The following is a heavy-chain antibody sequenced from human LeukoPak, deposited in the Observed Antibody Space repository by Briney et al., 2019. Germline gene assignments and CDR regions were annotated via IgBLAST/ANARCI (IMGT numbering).Heavy chain of an antibody. Sequence: GGSLRLSCASSGFTFSSYWMHWVRHGPGKGLVWVSRINADGSSTNYADSVKGRFTISRDNAKNTLYLQMNSLRADDTAVYYCVSGAYNFGYDYWGQGSLVTVSS. J-gene: IGHJ4*02. V-gene: IGHV3-74*01. CDR1: GFTFSSYW. D-gene: IGHD5-18*01. CDR3: VSGAYNFGYDY. CDR2: INADGSST.